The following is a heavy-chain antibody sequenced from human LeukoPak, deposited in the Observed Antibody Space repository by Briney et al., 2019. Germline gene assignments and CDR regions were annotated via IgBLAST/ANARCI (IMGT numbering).Heavy chain of an antibody. CDR3: ARDLGYGSPRSDS. CDR2: IWRSGST. D-gene: IGHD5-12*01. Sequence: GSLRLSCVASGLTFSSYAMTWVRQPPGKGLEWIGEIWRSGSTNYNPSLKSRVTISVDKSKYQFSLKLSSVTAADMAVYYCARDLGYGSPRSDSWGQGTLVTVSS. V-gene: IGHV4-34*01. CDR1: GLTFSSYA. J-gene: IGHJ5*01.